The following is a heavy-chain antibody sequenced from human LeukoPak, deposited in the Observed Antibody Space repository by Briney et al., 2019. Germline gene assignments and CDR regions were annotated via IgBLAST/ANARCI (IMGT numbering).Heavy chain of an antibody. CDR3: ARDFFDSSWSLFFDY. V-gene: IGHV1-18*01. Sequence: ASVKVSCKASGYTFTSYGISWVRQAPGQGLEWMGWISAYNGNTNYAQKLQGRVTMTTDTSTSTAYMELRSLRSDDTAVYYCARDFFDSSWSLFFDYWGQGTLVTVSS. CDR2: ISAYNGNT. CDR1: GYTFTSYG. J-gene: IGHJ4*02. D-gene: IGHD6-6*01.